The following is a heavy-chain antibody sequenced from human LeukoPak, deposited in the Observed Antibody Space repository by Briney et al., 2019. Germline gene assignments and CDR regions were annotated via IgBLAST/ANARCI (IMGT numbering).Heavy chain of an antibody. D-gene: IGHD2-15*01. CDR1: GGSFSGYY. CDR3: ARREGGYCSGGSCYNFGY. Sequence: SETLSLTCAVYGGSFSGYYWSWIRQPPGKGLEWIGEINHSGSTNYNPSLKSRVTISVDTSKNQFSLTLSSVTAADTAVYYCARREGGYCSGGSCYNFGYWGQGTLVTVSS. V-gene: IGHV4-34*01. CDR2: INHSGST. J-gene: IGHJ4*02.